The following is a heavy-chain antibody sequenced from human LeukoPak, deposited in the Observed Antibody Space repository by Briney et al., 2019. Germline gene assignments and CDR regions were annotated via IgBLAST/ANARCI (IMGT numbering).Heavy chain of an antibody. D-gene: IGHD6-19*01. CDR2: IYNTGRT. Sequence: PETLFLTCTVAAGSTTSNYWSWIRQPAGKGLAWIGVIYNTGRTNYTPSLRSRVTMSVDTSKNQFSLKLSSVTAADTAVYYCARAESGWYVDYWGQGTLVTVSS. V-gene: IGHV4-4*07. J-gene: IGHJ4*02. CDR1: AGSTTSNY. CDR3: ARAESGWYVDY.